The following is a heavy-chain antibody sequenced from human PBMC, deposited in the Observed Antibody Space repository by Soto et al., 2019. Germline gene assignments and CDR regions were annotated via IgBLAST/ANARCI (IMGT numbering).Heavy chain of an antibody. D-gene: IGHD3-3*01. V-gene: IGHV3-23*01. Sequence: PGGSLRLSCAAAGFTFNSFAISWVRQAPGKGLQWVSGLLGSGGDKNYADSVRGRFTVSRSNSNNTLYLQMNNQRNEDRAVYSCAKYLIANIGFWEVFDMWGRGTKVTVSS. CDR2: LLGSGGDK. CDR3: AKYLIANIGFWEVFDM. J-gene: IGHJ3*02. CDR1: GFTFNSFA.